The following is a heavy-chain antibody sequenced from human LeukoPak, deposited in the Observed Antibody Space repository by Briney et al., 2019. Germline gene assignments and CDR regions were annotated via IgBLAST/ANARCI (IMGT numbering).Heavy chain of an antibody. CDR3: ARDGATVTYDAFDI. CDR2: IYSGRST. V-gene: IGHV3-53*01. J-gene: IGHJ3*02. D-gene: IGHD4-17*01. CDR1: GFTVSSNY. Sequence: GGSLRLSCAASGFTVSSNYMSWVRQAPGKGLEWVSVIYSGRSTYYADTVKGRFTISRDNSKNTLYLQMNSLRAEDTAVYYCARDGATVTYDAFDIWGQGTMVTVSS.